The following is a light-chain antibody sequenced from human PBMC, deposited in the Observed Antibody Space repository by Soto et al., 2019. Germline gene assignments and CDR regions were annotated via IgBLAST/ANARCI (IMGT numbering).Light chain of an antibody. CDR1: SSDVGRYNY. J-gene: IGLJ2*01. CDR3: SSYTSSSTVV. V-gene: IGLV2-14*01. CDR2: EVS. Sequence: QSALTQPASVSGSPGQPITISCTGSSSDVGRYNYVSWYQQHPGKAPKLMIFEVSYRPSGVSNRFSGSKSGNTASLTISGLQAEDEAAYYCSSYTSSSTVVFGGGTQLTVL.